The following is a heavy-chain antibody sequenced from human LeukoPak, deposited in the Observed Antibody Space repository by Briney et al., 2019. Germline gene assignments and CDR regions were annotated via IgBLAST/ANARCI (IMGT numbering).Heavy chain of an antibody. D-gene: IGHD3-22*01. Sequence: PGRSLRLSCAASGFTFSSYAMHWVRQAPGKGLEWVAVISYDGSNKYYADSVKGRFTISRDNSKNTLYLRMNSLRAEDTAVYYCARDNRGYYSYYYYGMDVWGQGTTVTVSS. CDR2: ISYDGSNK. CDR1: GFTFSSYA. V-gene: IGHV3-30-3*01. J-gene: IGHJ6*02. CDR3: ARDNRGYYSYYYYGMDV.